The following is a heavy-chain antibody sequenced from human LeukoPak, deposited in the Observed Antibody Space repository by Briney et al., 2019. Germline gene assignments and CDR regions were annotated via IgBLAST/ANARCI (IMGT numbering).Heavy chain of an antibody. D-gene: IGHD7-27*01. CDR3: ARDNNWGPDY. CDR1: GYTFTGHY. CDR2: IKPDTGVT. Sequence: GASVKVSCKASGYTFTGHYMHWVRQAHGQGLEWMGWIKPDTGVTYYAQNFQGRFTMSTDTSISTVYMELSSLRSDDTAVYYCARDNNWGPDYWGQGTLVTVSS. V-gene: IGHV1-2*02. J-gene: IGHJ4*02.